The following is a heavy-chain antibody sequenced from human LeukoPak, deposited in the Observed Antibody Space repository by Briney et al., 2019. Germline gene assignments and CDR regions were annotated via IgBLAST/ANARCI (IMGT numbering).Heavy chain of an antibody. J-gene: IGHJ5*02. CDR3: AIDLRGGGWFDP. CDR2: IFYSGST. V-gene: IGHV4-30-4*01. Sequence: PSQTLSLTCTVSNGSISSGDYYWNWIRQPPGKGQEWIGYIFYSGSTYYNPSLKSRVTISVDTSKNQFSLKLSSVTAADTAVYYCAIDLRGGGWFDPWGQGTLVTVSS. D-gene: IGHD2-15*01. CDR1: NGSISSGDYY.